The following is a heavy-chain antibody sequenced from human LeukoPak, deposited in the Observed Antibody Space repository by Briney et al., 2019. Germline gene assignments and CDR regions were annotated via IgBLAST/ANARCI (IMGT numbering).Heavy chain of an antibody. CDR3: ARGGILWWRAFDI. D-gene: IGHD2-21*01. CDR1: GGSFSGYY. J-gene: IGHJ3*02. CDR2: INHSGST. Sequence: SETLSLTCAVYGGSFSGYYWSWIRQPPGKGLEWIGEINHSGSTNYNPSLKSRVTISVDTSKNQSSLKLSSVTAADTAVYYCARGGILWWRAFDIWGQGTMVTVSS. V-gene: IGHV4-34*01.